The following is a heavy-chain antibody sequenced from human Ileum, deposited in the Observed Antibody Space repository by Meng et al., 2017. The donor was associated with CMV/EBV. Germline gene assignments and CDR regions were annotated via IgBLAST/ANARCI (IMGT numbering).Heavy chain of an antibody. CDR3: AKDPSGQLPPDY. CDR1: EFTFSSYA. CDR2: IYSGGSTI. Sequence: CASSEFTFSSYAMCWVRQAPGKGLEWVSVIYSGGSTIYYADSVKGRFTISRDDSKNTLYLQMNSLRAEDSAVYYCAKDPSGQLPPDYWGQGTLVTVSS. V-gene: IGHV3-23*03. J-gene: IGHJ4*02. D-gene: IGHD1-26*01.